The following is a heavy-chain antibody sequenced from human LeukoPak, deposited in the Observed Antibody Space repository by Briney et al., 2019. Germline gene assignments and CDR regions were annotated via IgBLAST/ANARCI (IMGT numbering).Heavy chain of an antibody. CDR2: IIPILGIA. D-gene: IGHD3-3*01. CDR3: ARGGSGWYYDFWSGYYDQVDY. Sequence: SVKVSCKASGGTFSSYAISWVRQAPGQGLEWMGRIIPILGIANYAQKFQGRVTITADKSTSTAYMELSSLRSEDTAVYYCARGGSGWYYDFWSGYYDQVDYWGQGTLVTVSS. CDR1: GGTFSSYA. J-gene: IGHJ4*02. V-gene: IGHV1-69*04.